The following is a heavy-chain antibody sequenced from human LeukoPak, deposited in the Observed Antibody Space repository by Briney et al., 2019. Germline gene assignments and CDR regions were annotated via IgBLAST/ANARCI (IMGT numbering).Heavy chain of an antibody. D-gene: IGHD3-10*01. J-gene: IGHJ4*02. CDR2: VYVGDSDT. CDR3: ARKQFYGSGSSIDY. Sequence: GESLKISCKGSGYSFTSYWIGWVRQMPGKGLEWMGIVYVGDSDTRYSPSFQGQVTIPADKSISTAYLQWNSLKASDTAMYYCARKQFYGSGSSIDYWGQGTLVTVSP. V-gene: IGHV5-51*01. CDR1: GYSFTSYW.